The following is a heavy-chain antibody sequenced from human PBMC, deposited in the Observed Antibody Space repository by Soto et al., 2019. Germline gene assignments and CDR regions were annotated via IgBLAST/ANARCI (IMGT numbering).Heavy chain of an antibody. CDR3: ATYPAGAYYDILTGYRGGY. V-gene: IGHV3-23*01. CDR1: GFTFSSYA. Sequence: EVQLLESGGGLVQPGGSLRLSCAASGFTFSSYAMSWVRQAPGKGLEWVSAISGSGGSTYYADSVKGRFTISRDNSKNTLYLQMNSLRAEDTAVYYCATYPAGAYYDILTGYRGGYWGQGTLVTVSS. J-gene: IGHJ4*02. D-gene: IGHD3-9*01. CDR2: ISGSGGST.